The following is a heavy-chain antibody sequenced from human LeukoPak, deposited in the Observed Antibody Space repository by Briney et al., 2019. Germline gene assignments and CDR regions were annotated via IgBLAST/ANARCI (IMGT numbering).Heavy chain of an antibody. D-gene: IGHD2-2*01. J-gene: IGHJ5*02. V-gene: IGHV1-2*02. Sequence: ASVKVSCKASGYTFTGSYLHWVRQAPGQGLEWMGWLNPNSGDTKDALKFQGRVTMTRDTSISTAYMELSRLRSDDTAVYYCARDIVVVPAAPTGMYNWFDPWGQGALVTVSS. CDR2: LNPNSGDT. CDR1: GYTFTGSY. CDR3: ARDIVVVPAAPTGMYNWFDP.